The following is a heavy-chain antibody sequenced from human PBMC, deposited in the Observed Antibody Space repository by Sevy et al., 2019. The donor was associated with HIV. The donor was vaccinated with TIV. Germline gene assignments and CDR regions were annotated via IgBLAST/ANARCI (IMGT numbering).Heavy chain of an antibody. J-gene: IGHJ4*02. CDR1: GYTFTGYY. CDR3: AREEPRRYCSGGSCHAIDY. D-gene: IGHD2-15*01. V-gene: IGHV1-2*02. CDR2: INPNRGGT. Sequence: ASVKVSCKASGYTFTGYYMHWVRQAPGQGLEWMGWINPNRGGTNYAQKFQGRVTMTRDTSISTAYMELSRLRSDDTDVYYCAREEPRRYCSGGSCHAIDYWGQGTLVTVSS.